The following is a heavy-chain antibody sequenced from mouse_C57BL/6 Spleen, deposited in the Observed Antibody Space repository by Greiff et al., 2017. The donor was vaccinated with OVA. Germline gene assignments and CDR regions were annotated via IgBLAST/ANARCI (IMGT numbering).Heavy chain of an antibody. V-gene: IGHV1-84*01. CDR2: IYPGSGNT. CDR1: GYTFTDYY. D-gene: IGHD1-1*01. CDR3: ARGHYYCSSYWYFDV. J-gene: IGHJ1*03. Sequence: VQLQQSGPELVKPGASVKISCKASGYTFTDYYINWVKQRPGQGLEWIGWIYPGSGNTKYNEKFKGKATLTVDPYSSKAYMQLSSLTSEDSAVYFYARGHYYCSSYWYFDVWGTGTTVTVSS.